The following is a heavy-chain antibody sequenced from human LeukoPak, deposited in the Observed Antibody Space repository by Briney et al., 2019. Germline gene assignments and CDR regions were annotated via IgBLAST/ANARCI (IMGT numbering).Heavy chain of an antibody. CDR2: IRGSGAGT. Sequence: GRSLRLSCAASGFTFSSYAMTWVRQAPGKGLEWVSSIRGSGAGTSYAASVEGRFTMSRDNSKNTLYLQMNSLRAEDTAIYYCGRDPNGDYVGAFDFWGQGTLVTVSS. V-gene: IGHV3-23*01. J-gene: IGHJ3*01. CDR3: GRDPNGDYVGAFDF. CDR1: GFTFSSYA. D-gene: IGHD4-17*01.